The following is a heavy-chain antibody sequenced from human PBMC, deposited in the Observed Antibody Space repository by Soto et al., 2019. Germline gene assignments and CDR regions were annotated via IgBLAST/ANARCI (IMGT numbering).Heavy chain of an antibody. CDR3: AIVRVAESSLDH. J-gene: IGHJ4*02. D-gene: IGHD3-10*02. Sequence: PGGSLRLSCVGSGFIFSNYGMHWVRQAPGKGLEWVAFISYDGSDILYADSVKGRFTISRDNSKSTLFLHMNRPTAEDTATYFCAIVRVAESSLDHWGQGTLVTVS. CDR2: ISYDGSDI. V-gene: IGHV3-30*03. CDR1: GFIFSNYG.